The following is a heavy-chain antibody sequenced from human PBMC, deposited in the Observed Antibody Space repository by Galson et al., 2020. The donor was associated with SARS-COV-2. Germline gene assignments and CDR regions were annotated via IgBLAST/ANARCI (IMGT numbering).Heavy chain of an antibody. CDR1: GFMFSSYA. J-gene: IGHJ6*02. V-gene: IGHV3-30*03. D-gene: IGHD6-13*01. CDR2: VSYDGNNK. Sequence: GESLNISCAASGFMFSSYAIHWVRQAPGKGLEWVSVVSYDGNNKYYADSVKGRFTISRDNSKNTMYLQIDNLRPEDTAMYYCTRDTGTGAALYYFYGMDVWGQGTTVTVSS. CDR3: TRDTGTGAALYYFYGMDV.